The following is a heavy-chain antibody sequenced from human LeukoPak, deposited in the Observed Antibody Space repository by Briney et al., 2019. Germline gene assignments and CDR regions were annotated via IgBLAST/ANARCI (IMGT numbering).Heavy chain of an antibody. Sequence: SETLSLTCAVYGGSFSSYYWGWIRQPPGKGLEGIGSIYYSGSTYYNPSLKSRVTISVDTSKNQFSLKLSSVTAADTAVYYCARDWRLAYCSSTSCYADPYNWFDPWGQGTLVTVSS. D-gene: IGHD2-2*01. CDR1: GGSFSSYY. CDR3: ARDWRLAYCSSTSCYADPYNWFDP. J-gene: IGHJ5*02. V-gene: IGHV4-39*07. CDR2: IYYSGST.